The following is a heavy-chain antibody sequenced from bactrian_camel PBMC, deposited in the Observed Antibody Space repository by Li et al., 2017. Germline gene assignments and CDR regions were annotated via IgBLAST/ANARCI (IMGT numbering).Heavy chain of an antibody. CDR3: AAASRTGRVFEYNY. CDR2: IASDGSTS. V-gene: IGHV3-2*01. Sequence: HVQLVESGGGLVQPGGSLRLSCATSGFTFTTNYMNWVRQAPGKGLEWVSSIASDGSTSYYADPVKGRMTISRHNDKNTLYLQMNSLKPEDTALYYCAAASRTGRVFEYNYWGQGTQVTVS. CDR1: GFTFTTNY. J-gene: IGHJ4*01. D-gene: IGHD5*01.